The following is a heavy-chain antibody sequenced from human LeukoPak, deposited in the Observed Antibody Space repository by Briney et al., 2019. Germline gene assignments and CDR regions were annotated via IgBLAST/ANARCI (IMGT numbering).Heavy chain of an antibody. V-gene: IGHV4-59*01. CDR2: IYYSGST. CDR3: ARSLDDGDSPYYFDY. CDR1: GGSISSYY. J-gene: IGHJ4*02. D-gene: IGHD4-17*01. Sequence: KPSETLSLTCTVSGGSISSYYWSWIRQPPGKGLEWIGYIYYSGSTNYNPSLKSRVTISVDTSKNQFSLKLSSVTAADTAVYYCARSLDDGDSPYYFDYWGQGTLVTVSS.